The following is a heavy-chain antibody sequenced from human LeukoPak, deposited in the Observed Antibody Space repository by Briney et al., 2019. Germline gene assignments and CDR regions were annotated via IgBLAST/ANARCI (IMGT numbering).Heavy chain of an antibody. D-gene: IGHD3-10*01. J-gene: IGHJ5*02. V-gene: IGHV1-18*01. CDR1: GYTFTSYG. Sequence: ASVKVSCKASGYTFTSYGISWVRQAPGQGLEWMGWISAYNGNTNYAQKLQGRVTMATDTSTSTAYMELSSLRSEDTAVYYCARGPPYYYGSGSYYNSGFDPWGQGTLVTVSS. CDR2: ISAYNGNT. CDR3: ARGPPYYYGSGSYYNSGFDP.